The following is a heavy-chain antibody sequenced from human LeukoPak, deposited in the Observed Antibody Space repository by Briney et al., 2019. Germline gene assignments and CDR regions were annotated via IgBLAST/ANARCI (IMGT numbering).Heavy chain of an antibody. J-gene: IGHJ6*03. CDR3: ARVKDPGGYYYYYYMDV. V-gene: IGHV4-59*12. D-gene: IGHD3-16*01. Sequence: SETLSLTCSVSGGSIRSYYWTWIRQPPGKGLEWIGGIYHSGSTYYNPSLKSRVTISVDTSKNQFSLKLSSVTAADTAMYYCARVKDPGGYYYYYYMDVWGKGTTVTVSS. CDR2: IYHSGST. CDR1: GGSIRSYY.